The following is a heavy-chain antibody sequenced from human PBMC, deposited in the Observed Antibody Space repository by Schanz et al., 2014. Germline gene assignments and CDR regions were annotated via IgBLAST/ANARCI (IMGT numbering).Heavy chain of an antibody. J-gene: IGHJ4*02. CDR1: RSTFSSYT. CDR3: ARDQSPYTNSSDVRYFDY. Sequence: QVQLVQSGAEVKKPGSSVKVSCKASRSTFSSYTISWVRQARGQGLEWVGRFIPILDVGNYAQQFQGRVTFTADKSTSTAYMDLSSLRPEDTAVYYCARDQSPYTNSSDVRYFDYWGQGSLVTVSS. V-gene: IGHV1-69*08. D-gene: IGHD6-6*01. CDR2: FIPILDVG.